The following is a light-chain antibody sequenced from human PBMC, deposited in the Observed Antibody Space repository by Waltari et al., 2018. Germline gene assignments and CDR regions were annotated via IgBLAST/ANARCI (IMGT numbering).Light chain of an antibody. J-gene: IGLJ2*01. CDR1: SSDVGGYNF. Sequence: QSALTQPRSVSGSPGQPVPIPCTGTSSDVGGYNFVSWDQQHPGKAPKLMIYDVSKRPSGVPDRFSGSKSGNTASLTISGLQAEDEADYYCCSYAGSFVVFGGGTKLTVL. CDR2: DVS. CDR3: CSYAGSFVV. V-gene: IGLV2-11*01.